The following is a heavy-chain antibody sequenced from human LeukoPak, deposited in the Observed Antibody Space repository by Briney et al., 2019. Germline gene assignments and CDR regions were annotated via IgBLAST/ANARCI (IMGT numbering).Heavy chain of an antibody. CDR3: ARPPPMTRLNSYGLYYFDY. Sequence: SVKVSCKASGGTFSSYAISWVRQAPGQGLEWMGGIIPIFGTANYAQKFQGRVTITADESTSTAYMELSSLRSEDTAVYYCARPPPMTRLNSYGLYYFDYWGQGTLVTVSS. J-gene: IGHJ4*02. CDR1: GGTFSSYA. D-gene: IGHD5-18*01. CDR2: IIPIFGTA. V-gene: IGHV1-69*13.